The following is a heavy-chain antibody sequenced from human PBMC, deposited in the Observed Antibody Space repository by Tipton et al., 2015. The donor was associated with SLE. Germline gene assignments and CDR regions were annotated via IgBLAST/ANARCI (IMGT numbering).Heavy chain of an antibody. CDR3: ATRMESGDLVYFDY. J-gene: IGHJ4*02. CDR2: ISHSGGT. V-gene: IGHV4-34*01. D-gene: IGHD2-21*02. CDR1: GGSFTGYF. Sequence: TLSLTCAVYGGSFTGYFWTWIRQSPGKGLEWIGEISHSGGTNYNPSFKSRVTISVDTSKNQFSLKLSSVTATDTAVYYCATRMESGDLVYFDYWGQGTLVTVSS.